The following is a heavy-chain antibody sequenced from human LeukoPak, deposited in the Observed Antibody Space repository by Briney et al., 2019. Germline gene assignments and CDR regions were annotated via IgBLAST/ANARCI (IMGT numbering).Heavy chain of an antibody. CDR1: GYTLTELS. V-gene: IGHV1-24*01. Sequence: GASVKVSCKVSGYTLTELSLHWVRQAPGKGLEWMGGFDPEDGETFYAQKFQGRVTMTEDTSTDTAYMELRSLRSEDTAVYYCATLGVIVSPHAFAVWGQGTVVTVSS. CDR3: ATLGVIVSPHAFAV. J-gene: IGHJ3*01. CDR2: FDPEDGET. D-gene: IGHD2/OR15-2a*01.